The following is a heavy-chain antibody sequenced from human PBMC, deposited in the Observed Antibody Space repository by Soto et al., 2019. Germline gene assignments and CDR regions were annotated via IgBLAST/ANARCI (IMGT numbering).Heavy chain of an antibody. CDR1: GGSFSGYY. Sequence: SETLSLTCAVYGGSFSGYYWSWLRQPPGKGLEWMGEINHSGSPNYNPSLKSRVTISVDTSKNQFSLKMTSVTAADTAVYYCATANWSHHYFDPWGQGTLVTVSS. J-gene: IGHJ5*02. CDR2: INHSGSP. V-gene: IGHV4-34*01. D-gene: IGHD1-1*01. CDR3: ATANWSHHYFDP.